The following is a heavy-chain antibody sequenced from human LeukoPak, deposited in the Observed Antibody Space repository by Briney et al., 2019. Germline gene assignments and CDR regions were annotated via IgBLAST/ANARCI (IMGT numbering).Heavy chain of an antibody. CDR1: GGSISTYY. CDR2: LYYTGRT. D-gene: IGHD2-21*02. CDR3: ARVVLTSDGAFDI. Sequence: MTADTLSLTCTVSGGSISTYYWSWIRQPPGKGLEWIGYLYYTGRTNHRPSLESRVTISVDTSKDRLSLRLISVTAADTAVYYCARVVLTSDGAFDIWGQGTMVTVSS. V-gene: IGHV4-59*07. J-gene: IGHJ3*02.